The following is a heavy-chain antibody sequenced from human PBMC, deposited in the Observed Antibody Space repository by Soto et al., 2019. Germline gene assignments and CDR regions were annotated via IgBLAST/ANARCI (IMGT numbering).Heavy chain of an antibody. J-gene: IGHJ6*03. CDR1: GYTFTSYD. V-gene: IGHV1-8*01. Sequence: QVQLVQSGAEVKKPGASVKVSCKASGYTFTSYDINWVRQATGQGLEWMGWMNPNSGNTGYAQKFQGRVTMTRNTSISTAYMGLSSLRSEDTAVYYCAWFGIGSPRQYYYYYYMDVWGEGATVTVSS. CDR3: AWFGIGSPRQYYYYYYMDV. D-gene: IGHD3-10*01. CDR2: MNPNSGNT.